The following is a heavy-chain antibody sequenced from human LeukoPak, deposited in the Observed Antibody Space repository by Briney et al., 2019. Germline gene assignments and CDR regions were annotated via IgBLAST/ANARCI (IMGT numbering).Heavy chain of an antibody. V-gene: IGHV4-38-2*01. J-gene: IGHJ3*02. CDR2: IYHSGST. D-gene: IGHD3-10*01. Sequence: PSETLSLTCAVSGYSISSGYYWGWIRQPPGKGLGWIGSIYHSGSTYYNPSLKSRVTISVDTSKNQFSLKLSSVTAADTAVYYCARHAMVRGVMSAFDIWGQGTMVTVSS. CDR1: GYSISSGYY. CDR3: ARHAMVRGVMSAFDI.